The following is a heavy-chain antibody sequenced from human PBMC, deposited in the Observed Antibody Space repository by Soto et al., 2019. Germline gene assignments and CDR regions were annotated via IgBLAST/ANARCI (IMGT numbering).Heavy chain of an antibody. CDR2: ISYDGSNK. D-gene: IGHD1-7*01. CDR1: GFTFSSYA. Sequence: GGSLRLSCAASGFTFSSYAVHWVRQAPGKGLEWVAVISYDGSNKYYADSVKGRFTISRDNSKNTLYLQMNSLRAEDTAVYYCARDLGRAGTYGMDVWGQGTTVTVSS. CDR3: ARDLGRAGTYGMDV. J-gene: IGHJ6*02. V-gene: IGHV3-30-3*01.